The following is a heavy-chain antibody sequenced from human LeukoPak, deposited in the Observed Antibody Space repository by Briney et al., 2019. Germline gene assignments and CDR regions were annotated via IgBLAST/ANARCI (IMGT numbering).Heavy chain of an antibody. D-gene: IGHD3-9*01. Sequence: GGSLTLSCAASGFTFSSDRMHWVRQPPQKGLVRVSRINSDGRTTNHADSVKGRFTISRDNAKRTLYLQMSSVRAEATAVYYCERGLSGYYGYFEYWGQGVLVTVSS. J-gene: IGHJ4*02. CDR3: ERGLSGYYGYFEY. V-gene: IGHV3-74*01. CDR1: GFTFSSDR. CDR2: INSDGRTT.